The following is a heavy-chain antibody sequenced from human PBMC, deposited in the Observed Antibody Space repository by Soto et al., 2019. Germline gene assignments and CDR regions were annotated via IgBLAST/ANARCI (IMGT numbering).Heavy chain of an antibody. CDR1: GLSLSTGGVS. J-gene: IGHJ4*02. D-gene: IGHD6-19*01. V-gene: IGHV2-5*02. CDR3: AHRRSVAAFDY. Sequence: QITLKESGPPLVKPTQTLTLTCTFSGLSLSTGGVSVGWIRQPPGKALEWLAVIYWDDDKHYSPSLKSRLAITKDTSKTQVVLTMANMDPVDTATYYCAHRRSVAAFDYWGQGTLVTVSS. CDR2: IYWDDDK.